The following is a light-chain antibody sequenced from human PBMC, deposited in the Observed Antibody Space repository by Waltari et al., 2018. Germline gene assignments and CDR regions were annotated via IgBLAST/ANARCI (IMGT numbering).Light chain of an antibody. CDR2: RAS. V-gene: IGKV3-20*01. Sequence: EIVLTQSPGTASLSPGERVTLSCRASQTVGSSSLAWYQQKPGQAPRLVIYRASRRATGIPDSCSGSGSGTDFSLTISRLEPEDFAVYYCQQHGTLPATFGQGTKVEIK. CDR1: QTVGSSS. CDR3: QQHGTLPAT. J-gene: IGKJ1*01.